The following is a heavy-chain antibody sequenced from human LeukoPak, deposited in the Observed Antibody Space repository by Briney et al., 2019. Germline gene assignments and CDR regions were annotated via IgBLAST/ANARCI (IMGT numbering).Heavy chain of an antibody. V-gene: IGHV3-7*01. CDR3: ARRMTTVDY. D-gene: IGHD4-11*01. CDR1: GFTSSSYW. J-gene: IGHJ4*02. CDR2: IKQDGSEK. Sequence: GGSLRLSCAASGFTSSSYWMSWGRQAPGEGLEWVANIKQDGSEKYYVDSVKGRFTISRDNAKNSLYLQMNSLRAEDTAVYCCARRMTTVDYWGQGTLVTVSS.